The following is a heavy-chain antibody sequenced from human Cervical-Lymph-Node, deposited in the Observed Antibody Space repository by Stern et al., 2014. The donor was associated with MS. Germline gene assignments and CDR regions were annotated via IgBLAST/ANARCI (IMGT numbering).Heavy chain of an antibody. CDR3: ARQRYFDY. Sequence: VQLVESGPEVKMPGESLKISCQASGYTFNSYWIGWVRQTPGKGREWIDIIFPGGSNIRYSPSIHGQDTMSADKSSSTAYLQWNILKASDTAIYYCARQRYFDYWGQGTLVTVSS. V-gene: IGHV5-51*01. CDR2: IFPGGSNI. J-gene: IGHJ4*02. CDR1: GYTFNSYW.